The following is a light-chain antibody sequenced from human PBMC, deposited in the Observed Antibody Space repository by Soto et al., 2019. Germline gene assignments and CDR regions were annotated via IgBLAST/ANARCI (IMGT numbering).Light chain of an antibody. Sequence: EIVLTQSPATLSLSPGERATVSCSASQRVSNGYLAWYQQKPGLAPRILLYVASSRATSIPDRFSGSGSAIAFTLPISRREHDDFAMYYWQQYCSSPYTFGQGTKLEIK. V-gene: IGKV3D-20*01. CDR3: QQYCSSPYT. J-gene: IGKJ2*01. CDR2: VAS. CDR1: QRVSNGY.